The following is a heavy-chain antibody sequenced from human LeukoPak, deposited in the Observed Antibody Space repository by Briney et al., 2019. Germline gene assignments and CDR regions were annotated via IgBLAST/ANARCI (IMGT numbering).Heavy chain of an antibody. D-gene: IGHD6-13*01. CDR1: GFTFRSYS. CDR3: ARVGAAAADY. J-gene: IGHJ4*02. Sequence: GGSLRLSCAASGFTFRSYSMNWVRQAPVKGLEWVSSISSSSSYIYYADSVKGRFTISRDNAKNSLYLQMNSLRAEDTAVYYCARVGAAAADYWGQGTLVTVSS. V-gene: IGHV3-21*01. CDR2: ISSSSSYI.